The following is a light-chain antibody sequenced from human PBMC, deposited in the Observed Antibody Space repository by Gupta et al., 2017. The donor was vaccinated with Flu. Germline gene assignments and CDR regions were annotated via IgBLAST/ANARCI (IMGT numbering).Light chain of an antibody. J-gene: IGLJ1*01. V-gene: IGLV2-14*01. CDR2: EVS. CDR1: SSDVGGYNY. Sequence: GTSSDVGGYNYVSWYQQHPGKAPKLMIYEVSNRPSGVSNRFSGSKSGNTASLTISGLQAEDEADYYCSSYTSSSTLDVFGTGTKVTVL. CDR3: SSYTSSSTLDV.